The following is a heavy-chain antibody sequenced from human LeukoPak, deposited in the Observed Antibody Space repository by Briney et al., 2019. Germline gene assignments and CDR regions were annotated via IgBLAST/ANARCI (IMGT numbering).Heavy chain of an antibody. CDR1: GFTFSSYS. J-gene: IGHJ4*02. CDR3: ARDHNYYDILTGYYNVFDY. D-gene: IGHD3-9*01. Sequence: GGSLRLSCAVSGFTFSSYSMNWVRQAPGKGLEWVSSISSSDSYIYYADSVKGRFTISRDNAKNSLYLQMNSLRAEDTAVYYCARDHNYYDILTGYYNVFDYWGQGTLVTVSS. CDR2: ISSSDSYI. V-gene: IGHV3-21*01.